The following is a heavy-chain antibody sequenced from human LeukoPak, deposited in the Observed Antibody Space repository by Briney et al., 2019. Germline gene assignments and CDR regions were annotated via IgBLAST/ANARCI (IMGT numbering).Heavy chain of an antibody. D-gene: IGHD6-6*01. CDR1: GFSFSNFA. CDR3: AKSSAGDAFDI. V-gene: IGHV3-30*07. Sequence: GKSLRLSCAASGFSFSNFAMHWVRQSPGKGLEWLVVITYDGSGTLYADSVKGRFTISRDNSKNTLYLQMNSLRAEDTAVYYCAKSSAGDAFDIWGQGTMVTVSS. CDR2: ITYDGSGT. J-gene: IGHJ3*02.